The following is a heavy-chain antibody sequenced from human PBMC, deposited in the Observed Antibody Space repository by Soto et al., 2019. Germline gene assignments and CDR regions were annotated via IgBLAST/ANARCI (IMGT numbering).Heavy chain of an antibody. V-gene: IGHV3-30*03. Sequence: QVQLVESGGGVVQPGRSLRLSCAASGFTFSSYGMHWVRQAPGKGLEWVAVISYDGSNKYYADSVKGRFTISRDNSKNTLYLQMNSLRAEDTAVYYCGGGGGGSWNGFDYWGQGTLVTVSS. J-gene: IGHJ4*02. D-gene: IGHD2-15*01. CDR2: ISYDGSNK. CDR1: GFTFSSYG. CDR3: GGGGGGSWNGFDY.